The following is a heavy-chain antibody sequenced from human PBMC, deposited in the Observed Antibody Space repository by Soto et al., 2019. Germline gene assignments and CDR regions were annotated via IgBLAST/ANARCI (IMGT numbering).Heavy chain of an antibody. D-gene: IGHD5-12*01. CDR2: ISYDGSNK. CDR3: ARVLSRGYSGYDVYYYYGMDV. V-gene: IGHV3-30-3*01. Sequence: GGSLRLSCAASGFTFSSYAMHWVRQAPGKGLEWVAVISYDGSNKYYADSVKGRFTISRDNSKNTLYLQMNSLRAEDTAVHYCARVLSRGYSGYDVYYYYGMDVWGQGTTVTVSS. J-gene: IGHJ6*02. CDR1: GFTFSSYA.